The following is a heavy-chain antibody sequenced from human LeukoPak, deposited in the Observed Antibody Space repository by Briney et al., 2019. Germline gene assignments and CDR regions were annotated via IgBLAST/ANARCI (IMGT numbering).Heavy chain of an antibody. CDR1: GYSFTSNW. CDR3: ARGHDSSGYYYGY. D-gene: IGHD3-22*01. Sequence: GESLKISCKGSGYSFTSNWIGWVRQMPGKGLEWMGIIYPGDSDTRYNPSFQGQVTISADKSISTANLQWSSLKASDTAMYYCARGHDSSGYYYGYWGQGTLVTVSS. CDR2: IYPGDSDT. V-gene: IGHV5-51*01. J-gene: IGHJ4*02.